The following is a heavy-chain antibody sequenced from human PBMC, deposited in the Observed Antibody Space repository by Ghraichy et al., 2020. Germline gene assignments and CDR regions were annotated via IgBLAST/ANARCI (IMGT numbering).Heavy chain of an antibody. CDR3: ARDRAVAGIDYYYYYYGMDV. Sequence: GGSLRLSCAASGFTFSSYDMHWVRQATGKGLEWVSAIGTAGDTYYPGSVKGRFTISRENAKNSLYLQMNSLRAEDTAVYYCARDRAVAGIDYYYYYYGMDVWGQGTTVTVSS. CDR2: IGTAGDT. D-gene: IGHD6-19*01. J-gene: IGHJ6*02. V-gene: IGHV3-13*01. CDR1: GFTFSSYD.